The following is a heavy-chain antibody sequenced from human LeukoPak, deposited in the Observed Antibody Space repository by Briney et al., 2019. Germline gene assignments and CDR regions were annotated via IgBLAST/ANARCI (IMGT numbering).Heavy chain of an antibody. J-gene: IGHJ4*02. Sequence: PGRSLRLSCAASGFTFSLYWMSWVRQAPGKGLEWVANMNLDGSEKYYVDSVKGRFTISRDNAKNSLYLQMNSLRAEDTAVYYCAKGHTATSGIYWGQGTLVTVSS. CDR3: AKGHTATSGIY. CDR1: GFTFSLYW. CDR2: MNLDGSEK. D-gene: IGHD3-10*01. V-gene: IGHV3-7*01.